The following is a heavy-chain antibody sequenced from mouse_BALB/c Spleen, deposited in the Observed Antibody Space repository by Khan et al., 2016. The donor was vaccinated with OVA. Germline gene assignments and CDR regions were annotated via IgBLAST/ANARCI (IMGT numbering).Heavy chain of an antibody. CDR1: GYSFTSYL. Sequence: EVELVESGTVLARPGASVKMSCKASGYSFTSYLIHWVKQRPGQGLEWIGDIYPGNSDTSYNQKFKDKAKLTAGTSASTAYMEVSNLTNEDSAVYYGTRGGYSSFAYWGQGTLVTVSA. J-gene: IGHJ3*01. D-gene: IGHD1-3*01. CDR2: IYPGNSDT. V-gene: IGHV1-5*01. CDR3: TRGGYSSFAY.